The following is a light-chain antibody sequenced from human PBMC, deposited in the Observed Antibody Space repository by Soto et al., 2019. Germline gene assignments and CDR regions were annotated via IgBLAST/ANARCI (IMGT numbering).Light chain of an antibody. Sequence: EIVMTQSPATLSVSPGERATHSCRASQSVSSNLAWYQQKPGQAPRLLIYGASTRATGIPARFSGSGSGTEFTLTISILQSEDFAVYYCQQYNNWPWTFGQGTKVEIQ. CDR2: GAS. V-gene: IGKV3-15*01. CDR1: QSVSSN. CDR3: QQYNNWPWT. J-gene: IGKJ1*01.